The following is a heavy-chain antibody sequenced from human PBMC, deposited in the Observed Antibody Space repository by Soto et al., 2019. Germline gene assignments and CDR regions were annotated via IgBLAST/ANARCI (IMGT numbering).Heavy chain of an antibody. CDR2: VYWTGST. J-gene: IGHJ4*02. V-gene: IGHV4-39*01. CDR1: GDSITTNGYY. Sequence: SETLSLTCSVSGDSITTNGYYWGWILQPPGKGLQWIGNVYWTGSTFSHPSLTSRVFISVDASKNEFSLRLTSVTAADTAVYYCARSYYTYGLLIDYWGPGTLVTVSS. D-gene: IGHD2-8*01. CDR3: ARSYYTYGLLIDY.